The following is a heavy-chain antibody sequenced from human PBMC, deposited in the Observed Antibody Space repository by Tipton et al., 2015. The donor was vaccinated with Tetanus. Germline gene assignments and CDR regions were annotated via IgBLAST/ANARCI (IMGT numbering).Heavy chain of an antibody. Sequence: TLSLTCTVSGGSISSYYWSWIRQPPGKGLEWIGYIYYSGSTNYNPSLKSRVTISVDTSKNQFSLKLSSVTAADTAVYYCAREMITFGGVIVQYFDYWGQGTLVTASS. CDR2: IYYSGST. CDR1: GGSISSYY. J-gene: IGHJ4*02. CDR3: AREMITFGGVIVQYFDY. D-gene: IGHD3-16*02. V-gene: IGHV4-59*01.